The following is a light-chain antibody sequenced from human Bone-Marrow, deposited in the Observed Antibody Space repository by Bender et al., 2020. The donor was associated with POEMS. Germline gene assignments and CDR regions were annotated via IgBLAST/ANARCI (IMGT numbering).Light chain of an antibody. V-gene: IGLV1-40*01. J-gene: IGLJ3*02. CDR3: QSYDNSLGGWV. Sequence: QSVLTQPPSASGTPGQRVTISCTGSSSNIGAGYDVHWYQQFAGTAPKLLIYGYNNRPSGVPDRFSGSKSGTSASLAITGLQAEDEGDYYCQSYDNSLGGWVFGGGTKLTVL. CDR1: SSNIGAGYD. CDR2: GYN.